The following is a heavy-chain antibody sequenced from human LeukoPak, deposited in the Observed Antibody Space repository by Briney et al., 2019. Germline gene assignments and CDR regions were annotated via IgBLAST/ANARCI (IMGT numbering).Heavy chain of an antibody. CDR2: IYYSGST. V-gene: IGHV4-31*02. CDR1: GFTFSSYS. J-gene: IGHJ4*02. Sequence: LRLSCAASGFTFSSYSMNWVRQHPGKGLEWIGYIYYSGSTYYNPSLKSRVTISVDTSKNQFSLKLSSVTAADTAVYYCARAYSSGQNFDYWGQGTLVTVSS. D-gene: IGHD6-19*01. CDR3: ARAYSSGQNFDY.